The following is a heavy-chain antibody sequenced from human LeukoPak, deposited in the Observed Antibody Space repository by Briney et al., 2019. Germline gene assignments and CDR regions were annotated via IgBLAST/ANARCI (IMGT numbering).Heavy chain of an antibody. J-gene: IGHJ4*02. CDR1: GFTISNYW. D-gene: IGHD3-22*01. CDR2: ISGSGGNT. V-gene: IGHV3-23*01. Sequence: GGSLTLSCAASGFTISNYWMSWVRQAPGKGLEWVSSISGSGGNTYYADSVKGRFTISRDNSKSTVYLQMNSLRAEDTAVYHCAKTNGYYDYWGQGTLVTVSS. CDR3: AKTNGYYDY.